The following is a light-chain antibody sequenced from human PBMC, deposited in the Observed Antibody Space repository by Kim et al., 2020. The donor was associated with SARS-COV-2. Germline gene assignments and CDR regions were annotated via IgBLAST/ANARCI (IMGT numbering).Light chain of an antibody. Sequence: SASVGDRVTITCRASQSISNYLSWYQQKPGRAPELLIYAASSLQSGVPSRFSGSGSGTDFTLTISSLQPEDFATYYCQQTFTTPRTFGQGTKLEI. CDR1: QSISNY. J-gene: IGKJ1*01. CDR2: AAS. V-gene: IGKV1-39*01. CDR3: QQTFTTPRT.